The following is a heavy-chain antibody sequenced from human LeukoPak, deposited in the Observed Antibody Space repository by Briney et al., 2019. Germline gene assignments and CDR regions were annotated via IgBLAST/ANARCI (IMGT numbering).Heavy chain of an antibody. V-gene: IGHV3-23*01. Sequence: GGSLRLSCAASGFTFSSYSMNWVRQAPGKGLEWVSGIRGSGGSTYYADSVKGRFTISRDNSKNTLYLQMNSLRAEDTAVYYCAKVGYYYDSSAYSRDAFDIWGQGTMVTVSS. D-gene: IGHD3-22*01. J-gene: IGHJ3*02. CDR3: AKVGYYYDSSAYSRDAFDI. CDR2: IRGSGGST. CDR1: GFTFSSYS.